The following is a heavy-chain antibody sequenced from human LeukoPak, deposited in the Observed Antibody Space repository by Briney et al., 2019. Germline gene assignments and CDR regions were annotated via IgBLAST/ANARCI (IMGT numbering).Heavy chain of an antibody. V-gene: IGHV4-34*01. CDR2: INHSGSS. CDR1: GGSFSGYY. CDR3: ARGRRLGAPGRQLDC. J-gene: IGHJ4*02. Sequence: SSETLSLTCAVYGGSFSGYYWSWIRQPPGKGLEWIGEINHSGSSNYNPSLKSRVTISVDTSKNQFSLKLSSVTAADTAVYYWARGRRLGAPGRQLDCWGQGTLVTVSS. D-gene: IGHD3-16*01.